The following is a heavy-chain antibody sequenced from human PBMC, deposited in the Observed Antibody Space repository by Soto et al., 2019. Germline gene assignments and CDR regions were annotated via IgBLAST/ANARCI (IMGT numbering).Heavy chain of an antibody. Sequence: NPSVTLSLTCTVSGGSISSYYWSWIRQPPGKGLEWIGYIYYSGSTNYNPSLKSRVTISVDTSKNQFSLKLSSVTAADTAVYYCARGWAVAGPFDYWGQGTLVTVSS. CDR3: ARGWAVAGPFDY. D-gene: IGHD6-19*01. CDR2: IYYSGST. CDR1: GGSISSYY. V-gene: IGHV4-59*01. J-gene: IGHJ4*02.